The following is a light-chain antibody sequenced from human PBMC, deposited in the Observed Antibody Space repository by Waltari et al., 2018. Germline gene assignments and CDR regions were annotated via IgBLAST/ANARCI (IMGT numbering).Light chain of an antibody. CDR3: SSYTTTSTLL. J-gene: IGLJ2*01. Sequence: QSALTQPASVSGSPGQSITISCTGSSSDIGGYTYVSWYQHHPGKAPELIIYEVSSRPSGISTRFSGSKSGNTASLTIAGLQLEDEAHYYCSSYTTTSTLLFGGGTKVTVL. CDR1: SSDIGGYTY. CDR2: EVS. V-gene: IGLV2-14*01.